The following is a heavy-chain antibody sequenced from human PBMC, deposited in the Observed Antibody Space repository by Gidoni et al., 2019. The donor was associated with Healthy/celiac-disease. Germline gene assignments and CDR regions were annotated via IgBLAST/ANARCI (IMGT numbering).Heavy chain of an antibody. CDR1: GGTFSSYA. CDR2: IIPILGTA. V-gene: IGHV1-69*01. J-gene: IGHJ5*02. CDR3: ARVEYSGSYGDWFDP. Sequence: QVQLVQSGAAVKKPGSSVKVSCKASGGTFSSYAISWVRQAPGPGLEGRGGIIPILGTANDAQKVQGRVTITADESTSTAYMELSSMRSEDTVVYYCARVEYSGSYGDWFDPGGQGTLVTVSS. D-gene: IGHD1-26*01.